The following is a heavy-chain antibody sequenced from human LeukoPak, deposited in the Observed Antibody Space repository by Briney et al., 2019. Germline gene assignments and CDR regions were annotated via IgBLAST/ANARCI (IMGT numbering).Heavy chain of an antibody. CDR1: GGTFSSYA. V-gene: IGHV1-69*05. CDR2: IIPIFGTA. CDR3: AREDTAMVGCY. J-gene: IGHJ4*02. Sequence: GASVKVSCKASGGTFSSYAISWVRQAPGQGLEWMGRIIPIFGTANYAQKFQGRVTITTDESTSTAYMELSSLRSEDTAVYYCAREDTAMVGCYWGQGTLVTVSS. D-gene: IGHD5-18*01.